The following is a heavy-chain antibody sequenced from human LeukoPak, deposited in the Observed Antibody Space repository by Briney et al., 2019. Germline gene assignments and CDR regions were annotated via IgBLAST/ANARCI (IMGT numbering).Heavy chain of an antibody. CDR1: GFTFSSYT. Sequence: GGSLRLSCAASGFTFSSYTMNWVRQAPGKGLEWVSCISKGSDYTYYADSVKGRFTISRDNAKNPVDLQMNSLRAEDTALYYCAREEDSSAIRSSDGMDVWGQGTTVTVSS. D-gene: IGHD6-6*01. V-gene: IGHV3-21*01. J-gene: IGHJ6*02. CDR3: AREEDSSAIRSSDGMDV. CDR2: ISKGSDYT.